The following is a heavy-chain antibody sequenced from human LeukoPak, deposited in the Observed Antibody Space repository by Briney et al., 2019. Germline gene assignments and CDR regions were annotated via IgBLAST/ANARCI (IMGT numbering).Heavy chain of an antibody. CDR1: GCTFISYG. D-gene: IGHD1-26*01. Sequence: SVKVSFKASGCTFISYGISWVRQAPGQGLEWMGRIIPNFGKANYAQKFQGRVTITTDKSTSTAYMELKSLRAEDTAGYYYAKDQGGGSYYRDPQAYYFYYWGEGTLVTVSS. CDR3: AKDQGGGSYYRDPQAYYFYY. J-gene: IGHJ4*02. V-gene: IGHV1-69*04. CDR2: IIPNFGKA.